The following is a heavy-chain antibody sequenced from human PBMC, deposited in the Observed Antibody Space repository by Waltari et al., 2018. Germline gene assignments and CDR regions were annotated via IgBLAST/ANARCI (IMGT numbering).Heavy chain of an antibody. CDR1: GYSFTNHG. CDR2: IIGYNGET. J-gene: IGHJ6*02. V-gene: IGHV1-18*04. Sequence: QVQLVQSGGELKKPGASVKVSCKASGYSFTNHGVTWVRQAPGQGLEWVGWIIGYNGETDYERSFQGRVTMTIETSTSTAYMELRSLRSDDTAVYYCARDTKGKELLFLCMTNSYYYHGMDVWGQGTAVIVS. D-gene: IGHD3-10*01. CDR3: ARDTKGKELLFLCMTNSYYYHGMDV.